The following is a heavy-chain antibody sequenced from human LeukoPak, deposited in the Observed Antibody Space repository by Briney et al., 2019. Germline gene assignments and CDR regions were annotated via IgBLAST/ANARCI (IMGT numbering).Heavy chain of an antibody. CDR2: IKQDGSEK. J-gene: IGHJ4*02. CDR1: GFTFSGYW. CDR3: ARIKSSGWYKY. Sequence: PWGSLRLSCAASGFTFSGYWMSWVRRAPGKGLEWVANIKQDGSEKYYVDSVKGRFTISRDNAKNSLYLQMNSLRAEVTAVYYCARIKSSGWYKYWGQATLVTVSS. V-gene: IGHV3-7*01. D-gene: IGHD6-19*01.